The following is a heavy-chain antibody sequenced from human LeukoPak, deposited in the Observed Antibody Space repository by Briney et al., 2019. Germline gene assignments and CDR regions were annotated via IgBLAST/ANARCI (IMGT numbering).Heavy chain of an antibody. CDR1: GGSISSGYYY. CDR3: ARRTNGFDI. D-gene: IGHD3/OR15-3a*01. Sequence: SETLSLTCTVSGGSISSGYYYWTWIRQPAGKGLEWIGRIYTSGGTNYNPSLKSRVTTSLDTSKNQCSLKLTSVTAADTAVYYCARRTNGFDIWGQGTMVTVSS. J-gene: IGHJ3*02. CDR2: IYTSGGT. V-gene: IGHV4-61*02.